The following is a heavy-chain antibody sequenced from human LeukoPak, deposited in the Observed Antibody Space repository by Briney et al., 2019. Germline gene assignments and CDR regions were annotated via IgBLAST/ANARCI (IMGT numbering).Heavy chain of an antibody. CDR1: GLSFSSWS. CDR3: ARGLTRANSSDF. V-gene: IGHV3-48*04. CDR2: ISSGGSTI. J-gene: IGHJ4*02. Sequence: GGSLRLSCVASGLSFSSWSMNWVRQAPGKGLEWVSYISSGGSTIYYAESVKGRFTISRDNAKNSLYLQMNSLRAEDTAVYYCARGLTRANSSDFWGQGTLVTVSS. D-gene: IGHD2/OR15-2a*01.